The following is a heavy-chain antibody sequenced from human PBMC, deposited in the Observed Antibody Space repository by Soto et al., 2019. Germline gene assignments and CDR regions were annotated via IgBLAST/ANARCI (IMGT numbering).Heavy chain of an antibody. CDR2: ISGSGGST. V-gene: IGHV3-23*01. CDR1: GFTFSSYA. J-gene: IGHJ2*01. Sequence: GGSLRLSCAASGFTFSSYAMSWVRQAPGKGLEWVSAISGSGGSTYYADSVKGRFTISRDNSKNTLYLQMNSLRAEDTAVYYCAKEGDYYDSSGYFSGNNWYFDLWGRGTLVTVSS. CDR3: AKEGDYYDSSGYFSGNNWYFDL. D-gene: IGHD3-22*01.